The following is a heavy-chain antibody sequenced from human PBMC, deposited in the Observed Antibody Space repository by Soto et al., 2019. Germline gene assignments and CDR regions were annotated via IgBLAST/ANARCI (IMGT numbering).Heavy chain of an antibody. CDR3: ARLGGITGYTSAWYKFEH. CDR1: GDSVSNSRSY. D-gene: IGHD3-16*01. V-gene: IGHV4-39*01. CDR2: IYYTGDT. Sequence: QLQLQESGPGLAKPSETLSLTCTVSGDSVSNSRSYWGWIRQPPGKGLEWIGFIYYTGDTYYNPSLKSRVTISLDTSKNQFSLNLRSVTAADTAVHYCARLGGITGYTSAWYKFEHWGQGILVTVSS. J-gene: IGHJ4*02.